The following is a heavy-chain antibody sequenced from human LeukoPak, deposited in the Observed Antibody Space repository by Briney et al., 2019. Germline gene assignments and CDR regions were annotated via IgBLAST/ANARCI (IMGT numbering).Heavy chain of an antibody. D-gene: IGHD4-23*01. CDR3: ARDNSVEDTAWWFDP. V-gene: IGHV4-39*07. CDR1: GGSIGSSSYY. J-gene: IGHJ5*02. CDR2: IYYSGST. Sequence: SETLSLTCTVSGGSIGSSSYYWGWIRQPPGKGLEWIGSIYYSGSTYYNPSLKSRVTISVDTSKNQFSLKLSSVTAADTAVYYCARDNSVEDTAWWFDPWGQGTLVTVSS.